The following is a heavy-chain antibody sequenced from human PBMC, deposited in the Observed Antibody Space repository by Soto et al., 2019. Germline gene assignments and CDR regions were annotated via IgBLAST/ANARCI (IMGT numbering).Heavy chain of an antibody. CDR3: ARDCSGGSCYYFDY. Sequence: ASVNVSCKASGYTFTGYYMHWVRQAPGQGLEWMGWINPNSGGTNYAQKFQGRVTMTRDTSISTAYMELSRLRSDDTAVYYCARDCSGGSCYYFDYWGQGTLVTVSS. V-gene: IGHV1-2*02. D-gene: IGHD2-15*01. J-gene: IGHJ4*02. CDR1: GYTFTGYY. CDR2: INPNSGGT.